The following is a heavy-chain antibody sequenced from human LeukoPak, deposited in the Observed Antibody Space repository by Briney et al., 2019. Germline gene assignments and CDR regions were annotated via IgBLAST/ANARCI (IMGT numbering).Heavy chain of an antibody. CDR2: IYYSGST. D-gene: IGHD5-24*01. CDR3: ARGHLRDGYNY. Sequence: SETLSLTCTVSGGSISSYYWSWIRQPPGEGLEWIGYIYYSGSTDYNPSLKSRVTISVDTSKNQFSLKLSSVTAADTAVYYCARGHLRDGYNYWGQGTLVTVSS. V-gene: IGHV4-59*01. J-gene: IGHJ4*02. CDR1: GGSISSYY.